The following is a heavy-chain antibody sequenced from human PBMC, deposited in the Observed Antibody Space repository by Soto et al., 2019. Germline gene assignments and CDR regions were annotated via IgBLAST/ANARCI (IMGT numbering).Heavy chain of an antibody. Sequence: VDSLKISCEGSGYSFTRDWIGWVREMPRKGLEWMGIIYPGDSNTRYSPSLQGQVTTSVDKSISTAYLQWSSLKATDTAMYYCARHAYDFWSGHPNPRYYYGMDVWGQGTTVTVSS. D-gene: IGHD3-3*01. CDR1: GYSFTRDW. J-gene: IGHJ6*02. CDR2: IYPGDSNT. V-gene: IGHV5-51*01. CDR3: ARHAYDFWSGHPNPRYYYGMDV.